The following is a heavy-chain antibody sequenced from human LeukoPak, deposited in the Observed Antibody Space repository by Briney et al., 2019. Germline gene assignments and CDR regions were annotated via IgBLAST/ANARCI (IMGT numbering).Heavy chain of an antibody. CDR1: GFTFETYT. V-gene: IGHV3-30*04. D-gene: IGHD3-10*01. J-gene: IGHJ4*02. Sequence: GRSLRLSCAASGFTFETYTMHWVRQAPGKGLQWVASISYDGSNENYANAVKGRFTIARDNVKNTLFLQMNSLTPEDTALFYCARDSGSGDAGSFPFWGQGTLVTVSS. CDR2: ISYDGSNE. CDR3: ARDSGSGDAGSFPF.